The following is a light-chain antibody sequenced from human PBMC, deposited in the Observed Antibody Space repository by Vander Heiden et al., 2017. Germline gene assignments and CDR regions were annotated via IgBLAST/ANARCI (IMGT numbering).Light chain of an antibody. V-gene: IGKV1-8*01. CDR2: GAS. CDR3: QQYYSYPVT. J-gene: IGKJ4*01. CDR1: QGISSH. Sequence: AIRMTQSPSSFSASTGDRVTITCRASQGISSHLAWYQQKPGKAPKLLIYGASTLQRGVPSRFNGSGPGTDFTVTISFLQSEDFATYYCQQYYSYPVTFGGGTKVEIK.